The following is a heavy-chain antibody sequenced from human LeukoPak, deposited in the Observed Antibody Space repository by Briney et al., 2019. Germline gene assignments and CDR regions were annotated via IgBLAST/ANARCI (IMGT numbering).Heavy chain of an antibody. CDR3: ARPVTEYSISSPFNY. J-gene: IGHJ4*02. CDR2: IYYSGRT. V-gene: IGHV4-39*01. D-gene: IGHD6-6*01. CDR1: GGSISSTNYY. Sequence: SETLSLTCTVSGGSISSTNYYWGWVRQPPGKGLEWIGSIYYSGRTYYNPSLKSRVTISVDTSKNQFSLKLASVTAADTALYYCARPVTEYSISSPFNYWGRGTLVTVSP.